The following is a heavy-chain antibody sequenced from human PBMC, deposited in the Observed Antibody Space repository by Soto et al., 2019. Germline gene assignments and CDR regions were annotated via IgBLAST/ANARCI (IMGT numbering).Heavy chain of an antibody. D-gene: IGHD2-15*01. CDR1: GYTFTGYY. CDR3: EGGGLLPDIVVVVAATNYYYYYGMDV. J-gene: IGHJ6*02. CDR2: INPNSGGT. V-gene: IGHV1-2*04. Sequence: ASVKVSCKASGYTFTGYYMHWVRQAPGQGLEWMGWINPNSGGTNYAQKFQGWVTMTRDTSISTAYMELSRLRSDATAVYYCEGGGLLPDIVVVVAATNYYYYYGMDVWGQGTTVTVSS.